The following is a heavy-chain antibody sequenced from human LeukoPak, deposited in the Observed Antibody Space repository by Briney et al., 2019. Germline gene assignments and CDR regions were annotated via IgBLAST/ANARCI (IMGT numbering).Heavy chain of an antibody. V-gene: IGHV1-69*05. CDR3: ARDKVSSSSGWYMPYYFDY. D-gene: IGHD6-19*01. CDR1: GGTFSSYA. Sequence: SVKVSCKASGGTFSSYAISWVRQAPGQGLEWMGRIIPIFGTANYAQKFQGRVTITTDESTSTAYMGLSSLRSEDTAVYYCARDKVSSSSGWYMPYYFDYWGQGTLVTVSS. CDR2: IIPIFGTA. J-gene: IGHJ4*02.